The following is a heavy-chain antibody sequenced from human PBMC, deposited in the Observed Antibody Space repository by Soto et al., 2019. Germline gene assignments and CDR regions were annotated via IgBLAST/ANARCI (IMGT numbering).Heavy chain of an antibody. CDR2: IYYSGST. D-gene: IGHD3-22*01. CDR1: GGSISSYY. V-gene: IGHV4-59*01. CDR3: AREGGYYDSSGSWFDP. J-gene: IGHJ5*02. Sequence: SETLSLTCTVSGGSISSYYWSWIRQPPGKGLEWIGYIYYSGSTNYNPSLKSRVTISVDTSKNQFSLKLSSVTAADTAVYYCAREGGYYDSSGSWFDPWGQGTLVTVS.